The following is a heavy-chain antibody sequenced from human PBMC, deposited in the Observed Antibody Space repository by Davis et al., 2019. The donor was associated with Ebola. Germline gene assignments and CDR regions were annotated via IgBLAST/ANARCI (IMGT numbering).Heavy chain of an antibody. CDR3: AKDGGVAAGLFDY. CDR2: ISYDGTNQ. CDR1: GFTFSSYA. V-gene: IGHV3-30*04. D-gene: IGHD6-13*01. J-gene: IGHJ4*02. Sequence: PGGSLRLSCAASGFTFSSYAMHWVRQAPGKGLEWVAVISYDGTNQYYADSVRGRFTISRDNSNNTLYLQMNSLRTGDTAVYYCAKDGGVAAGLFDYWGQGTLVTVSS.